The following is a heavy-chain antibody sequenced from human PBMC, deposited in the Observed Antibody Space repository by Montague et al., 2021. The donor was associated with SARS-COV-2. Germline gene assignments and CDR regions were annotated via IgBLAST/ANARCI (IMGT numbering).Heavy chain of an antibody. V-gene: IGHV4-39*07. CDR1: GGSISSTSYY. J-gene: IGHJ4*02. D-gene: IGHD3-10*01. Sequence: SETLSLTCTVSGGSISSTSYYWGWVRQPPGKGLEWIGEINHSGSTNYNPSLKSRVTMSVDTSKNQSSLKLSSVTAADTAVYYCARGARQGYGFRLGSFDSWGQGTLVTVSS. CDR3: ARGARQGYGFRLGSFDS. CDR2: INHSGST.